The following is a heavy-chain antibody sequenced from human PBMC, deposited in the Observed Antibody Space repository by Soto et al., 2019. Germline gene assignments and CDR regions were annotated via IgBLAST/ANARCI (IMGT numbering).Heavy chain of an antibody. CDR3: TRDWGNYDFWSGLGPRKNAIDY. D-gene: IGHD3-3*01. CDR2: IRSKAYGGTT. V-gene: IGHV3-49*03. J-gene: IGHJ4*02. CDR1: GFTFGDYA. Sequence: GSLRLSCTASGFTFGDYAMSWFRQAPGKGLEWVGFIRSKAYGGTTEYAASVKGRFTISRDDSKSIAYLQMNSLKTEDTAVYYCTRDWGNYDFWSGLGPRKNAIDYWGQGTLVTVSS.